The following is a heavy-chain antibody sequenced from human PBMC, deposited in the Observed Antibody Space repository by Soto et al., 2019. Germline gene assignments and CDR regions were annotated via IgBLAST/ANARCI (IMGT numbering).Heavy chain of an antibody. V-gene: IGHV1-69*13. CDR3: ARPKAAQFGGYGMDV. J-gene: IGHJ6*02. CDR2: IIPIFGTA. D-gene: IGHD3-10*01. Sequence: SVKVSCKASGGTFSSYAISWVRQAPGQGLEWMGGIIPIFGTANYAQKFQGRVTITADESTSTAYMELSSLRSEDTAVYYCARPKAAQFGGYGMDVWGQGTTVTVSS. CDR1: GGTFSSYA.